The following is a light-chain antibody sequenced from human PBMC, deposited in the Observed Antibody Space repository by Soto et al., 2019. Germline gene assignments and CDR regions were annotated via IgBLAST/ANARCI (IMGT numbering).Light chain of an antibody. CDR2: AAS. CDR1: QGISSY. Sequence: DIQLTQSPSFLSASVGDRVTIPCRASQGISSYLAWYQQKPGKAPKLLIYAASTLQSGVPSRFSGSGSGTEFTLTISRLQPEDFATYYCQQLNSYPAFGQGTRLEIK. CDR3: QQLNSYPA. V-gene: IGKV1-9*01. J-gene: IGKJ5*01.